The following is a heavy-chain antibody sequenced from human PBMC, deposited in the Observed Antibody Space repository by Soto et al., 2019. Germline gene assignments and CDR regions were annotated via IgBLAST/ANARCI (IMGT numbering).Heavy chain of an antibody. Sequence: GRSLRLSCAASGFTFSSYGMHWVRQAPGKGLEWVAVIWYDGSNKYYADSVKGRFTISRDNSKNTLYLQMNSLRAEDTAVYYCARDLDNYYDSSGYYFWGQGTLVTVSS. J-gene: IGHJ4*02. D-gene: IGHD3-22*01. CDR2: IWYDGSNK. CDR1: GFTFSSYG. CDR3: ARDLDNYYDSSGYYF. V-gene: IGHV3-33*01.